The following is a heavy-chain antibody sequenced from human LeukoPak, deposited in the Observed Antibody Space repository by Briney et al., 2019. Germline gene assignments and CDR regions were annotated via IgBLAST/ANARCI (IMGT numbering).Heavy chain of an antibody. V-gene: IGHV1-8*01. D-gene: IGHD1-14*01. J-gene: IGHJ6*02. CDR1: VYSFTSYD. CDR3: ARGPSYNGAEGFYFYGLDV. Sequence: GASVTVSCKASVYSFTSYDINWVRQATGQGLEWMGWMNPNSGNTGYAQKLQGTVTMTRDTSISTAYMELSSLACEAPAVYYCARGPSYNGAEGFYFYGLDVWGHGTTVTVSS. CDR2: MNPNSGNT.